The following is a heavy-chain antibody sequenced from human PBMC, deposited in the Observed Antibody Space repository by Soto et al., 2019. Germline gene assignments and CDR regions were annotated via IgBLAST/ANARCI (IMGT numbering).Heavy chain of an antibody. V-gene: IGHV3-49*04. D-gene: IGHD2-2*01. J-gene: IGHJ6*02. CDR2: IRSKAYGGTT. CDR1: GFTFGDYA. CDR3: TRDQNTLHCSSTSCYRSYYYYYGFDV. Sequence: SLRLSCTASGFTFGDYAMSWVRQAPGKGLEWVGFIRSKAYGGTTEYAASVKGRFTISRDDSKSIAYLQMNSLKTEDTAVYYCTRDQNTLHCSSTSCYRSYYYYYGFDVWGQGTTVTVSS.